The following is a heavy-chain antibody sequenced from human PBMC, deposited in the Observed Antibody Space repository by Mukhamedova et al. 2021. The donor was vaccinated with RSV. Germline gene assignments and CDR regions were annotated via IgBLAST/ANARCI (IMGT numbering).Heavy chain of an antibody. CDR2: ISYDGSNK. V-gene: IGHV3-30*18. D-gene: IGHD3-10*01. Sequence: SSYGMHWVRQAPGKGLEWVAVISYDGSNKYYADSVKGRFTISRDNSKNTLYLQMNSLRAEDTAVYYCAKGGFSAFDYWGQGTL. CDR1: SSYG. J-gene: IGHJ4*02. CDR3: AKGGFSAFDY.